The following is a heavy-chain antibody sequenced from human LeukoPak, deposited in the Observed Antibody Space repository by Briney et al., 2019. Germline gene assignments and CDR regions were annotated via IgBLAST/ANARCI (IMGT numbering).Heavy chain of an antibody. CDR1: GGSISSYY. CDR3: ARDRNDFWSGYSYNDAFDI. Sequence: PSETLSLTCTVSGGSISSYYWSWIWQPPGKGLEWIGYIYYSGSTNYNPSLKSRVTISVDTSKNQFSLKLSSVTAADTAVYYCARDRNDFWSGYSYNDAFDIWGQGTMVTVSS. D-gene: IGHD3-3*01. V-gene: IGHV4-59*01. CDR2: IYYSGST. J-gene: IGHJ3*02.